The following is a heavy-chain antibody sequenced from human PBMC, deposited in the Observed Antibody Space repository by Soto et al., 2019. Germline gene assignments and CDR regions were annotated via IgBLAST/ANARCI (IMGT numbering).Heavy chain of an antibody. D-gene: IGHD3-3*01. J-gene: IGHJ6*02. CDR1: GGSISSSSYY. Sequence: PSETLSLTCTVSGGSISSSSYYWGWIRQPPGKGLEWIGSIYYSGSTYYNPSLKSRVTISVDTSKNQFSLKLSSVTAADTAVYYCAVIYDFWSGYGFVNYYGMDVWGQGTTVT. CDR2: IYYSGST. CDR3: AVIYDFWSGYGFVNYYGMDV. V-gene: IGHV4-39*01.